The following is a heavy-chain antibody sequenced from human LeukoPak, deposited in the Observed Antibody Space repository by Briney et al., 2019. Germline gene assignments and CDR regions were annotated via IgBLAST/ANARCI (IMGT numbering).Heavy chain of an antibody. J-gene: IGHJ4*02. CDR1: GGSINNYY. V-gene: IGHV4-59*01. CDR2: IYYSGST. CDR3: ARRTGYYDGFDY. Sequence: SEILSLTCTVSGGSINNYYWSWIRQPPGKGLELIGYIYYSGSTNYNPSLKSRVTMSVDTSKNQSSLKVNSVTAADTAVYYCARRTGYYDGFDYWGQGTLVTVSS. D-gene: IGHD3/OR15-3a*01.